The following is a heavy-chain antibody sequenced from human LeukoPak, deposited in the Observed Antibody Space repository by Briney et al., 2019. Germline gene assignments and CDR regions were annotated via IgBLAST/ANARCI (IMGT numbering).Heavy chain of an antibody. Sequence: GGSLRLSCAASGFTFSSYWMHWVRQAPGKGLEWVAFIRYDGSNKYYADSVKGRFTISRDNSKNTLYLQMNSLRAEDTAVYYCAKTYSGWYQRHYYYMDVWGKGTTVTVSS. J-gene: IGHJ6*03. CDR3: AKTYSGWYQRHYYYMDV. CDR1: GFTFSSYW. D-gene: IGHD6-19*01. CDR2: IRYDGSNK. V-gene: IGHV3-30*02.